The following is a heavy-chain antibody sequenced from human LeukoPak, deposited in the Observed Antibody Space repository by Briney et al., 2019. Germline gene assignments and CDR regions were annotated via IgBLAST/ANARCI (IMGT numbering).Heavy chain of an antibody. CDR2: IIPIFGTA. D-gene: IGHD6-13*01. J-gene: IGHJ4*02. V-gene: IGHV1-69*06. CDR1: GGTFSSYA. Sequence: GASVKVSCKASGGTFSSYAISWVRQAPGQGLEWMGGIIPIFGTANYAQKFQGRVTITADKSTSTAYMELSSLRSEDTAVYYCARAKNRGIAAAAPYYFDYWGQGTLVTVSS. CDR3: ARAKNRGIAAAAPYYFDY.